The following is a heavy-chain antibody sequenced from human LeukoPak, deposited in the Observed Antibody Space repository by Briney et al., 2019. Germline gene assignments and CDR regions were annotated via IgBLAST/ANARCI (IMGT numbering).Heavy chain of an antibody. V-gene: IGHV4-39*07. CDR2: IYYSGST. J-gene: IGHJ4*02. D-gene: IGHD3-22*01. CDR1: GGSISSSNYF. CDR3: ARNYYDSTGVLLD. Sequence: PSETLSLTCTVSGGSISSSNYFWGWIRQPPGKGLEWIGTIYYSGSTYYNPSLKSRVTISVDTSKNQFSLMLSSVTAADTAVYYCARNYYDSTGVLLDWGQGTLVTVSS.